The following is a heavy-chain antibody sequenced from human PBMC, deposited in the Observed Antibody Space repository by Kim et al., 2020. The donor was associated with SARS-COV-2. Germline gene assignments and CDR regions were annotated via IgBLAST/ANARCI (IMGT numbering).Heavy chain of an antibody. Sequence: SVKGRFTITRDNSQNTLYLQMNSLRAEDTAVYYCAKNSIAARRGSHGMDVWGQGTTVTVSS. CDR3: AKNSIAARRGSHGMDV. D-gene: IGHD6-6*01. V-gene: IGHV3-23*01. J-gene: IGHJ6*02.